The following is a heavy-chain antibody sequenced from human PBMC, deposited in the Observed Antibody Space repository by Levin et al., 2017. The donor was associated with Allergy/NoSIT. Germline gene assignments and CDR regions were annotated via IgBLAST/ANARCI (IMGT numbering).Heavy chain of an antibody. CDR3: AKSMVTSYYFDY. J-gene: IGHJ4*02. D-gene: IGHD4-17*01. Sequence: SLKISCAASGFTFDDYAMHWVRQAPGKGLEWVSGISWNSGSIGYADSVKGRFTISRDNAKNSLYLQMNSLRAEDTALYYCAKSMVTSYYFDYWGQGTLVTVSS. CDR1: GFTFDDYA. CDR2: ISWNSGSI. V-gene: IGHV3-9*01.